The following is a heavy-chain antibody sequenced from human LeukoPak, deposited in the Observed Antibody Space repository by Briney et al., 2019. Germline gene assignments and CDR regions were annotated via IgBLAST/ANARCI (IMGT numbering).Heavy chain of an antibody. CDR3: ARVGVPKSFDY. CDR1: GYTFASYY. CDR2: INPSGGST. V-gene: IGHV1-46*01. D-gene: IGHD3-16*01. Sequence: ASVKVSCKASGYTFASYYMYWVRQAPGQGLEWMGIINPSGGSTSYAQKFQGRVTMTRDTSTSTVYVELSSLRSEDTAVYYCARVGVPKSFDYWGQGTLVTVSS. J-gene: IGHJ4*02.